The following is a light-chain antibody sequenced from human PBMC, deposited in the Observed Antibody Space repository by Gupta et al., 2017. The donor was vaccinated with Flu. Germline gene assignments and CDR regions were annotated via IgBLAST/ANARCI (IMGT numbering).Light chain of an antibody. CDR2: EAS. CDR3: QQYNNLPFT. J-gene: IGKJ3*01. V-gene: IGKV1-33*01. CDR1: QDISNS. Sequence: DIQMTQSPSSLSASVGDRVTITCQASQDISNSLNWYQQRPGKAPKLLIYEASNLDTGVPSMFSGSGSGTDFTVTISSLQPEDIATYYCQQYNNLPFTFGPGTKVDIK.